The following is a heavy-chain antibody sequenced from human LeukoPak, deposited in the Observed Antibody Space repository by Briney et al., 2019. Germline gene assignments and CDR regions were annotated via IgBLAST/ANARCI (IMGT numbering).Heavy chain of an antibody. V-gene: IGHV1-18*01. J-gene: IGHJ4*02. CDR2: ISAYNGNT. D-gene: IGHD5-12*01. CDR1: GYTFTSYG. CDR3: ARDYTLGTPRPYSGPDY. Sequence: ASVKVSCKASGYTFTSYGISWVRQAPGQGLEWMGWISAYNGNTNYAQKLQGRVTMTTDTSTSTAYMELRSLRSDDTAVYYCARDYTLGTPRPYSGPDYWGQGTLVTVSS.